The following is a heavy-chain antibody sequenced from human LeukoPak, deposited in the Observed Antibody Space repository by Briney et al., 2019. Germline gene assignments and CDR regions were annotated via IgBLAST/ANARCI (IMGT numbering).Heavy chain of an antibody. CDR1: GYTFTSYD. V-gene: IGHV1-8*01. CDR3: ATIHSSGYLWLGY. D-gene: IGHD6-19*01. J-gene: IGHJ4*02. Sequence: ASVKVSCKASGYTFTSYDINWVRQATGQGLEWMGWMNPNSGNTGYAQKFQGRVTMTRNTSISTAYMELSSLRSEDTAVYYCATIHSSGYLWLGYWGQGTLVTVSS. CDR2: MNPNSGNT.